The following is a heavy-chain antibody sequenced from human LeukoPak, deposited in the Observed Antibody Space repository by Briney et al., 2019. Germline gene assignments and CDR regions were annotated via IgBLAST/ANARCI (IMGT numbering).Heavy chain of an antibody. D-gene: IGHD1-14*01. V-gene: IGHV4-4*07. CDR1: GGSISSYY. J-gene: IGHJ4*02. Sequence: SSETLSLTCTVSGGSISSYYWSWMRQPAGKALEWIGRIYPSGSTNYNPSLKSRVTMSVDTSQNQFSLKMTSVTAADTAVYYCARGASTTWPGSFDYWGQGTLVTVSS. CDR3: ARGASTTWPGSFDY. CDR2: IYPSGST.